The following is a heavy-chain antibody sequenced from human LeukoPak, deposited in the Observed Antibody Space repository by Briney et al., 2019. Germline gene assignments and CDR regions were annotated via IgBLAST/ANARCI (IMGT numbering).Heavy chain of an antibody. V-gene: IGHV3-30*18. CDR3: AKDPTIDY. CDR2: ISYDGSNK. J-gene: IGHJ4*02. CDR1: GFTFSSYG. Sequence: PGGSLRLSCAASGFTFSSYGMHWVRQAPGKGLEWVAVISYDGSNKYYADSVKGRFTISRDNSKNTLYLRMNSLRAEDTAVYYCAKDPTIDYWGQGTLVTVSS.